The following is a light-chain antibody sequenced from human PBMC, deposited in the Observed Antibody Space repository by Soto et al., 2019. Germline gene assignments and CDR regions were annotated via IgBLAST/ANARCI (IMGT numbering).Light chain of an antibody. CDR2: AAS. V-gene: IGKV1D-16*01. Sequence: DIEMTQSPSSLFASVGDRVTITCRASHNVDNWVAWYQQKPEKAPKSLIYAASSLHSGVPLRFSGSGSGALFTLTTSNLQPEDFATYYCQQYVSYPRTFGQGTKVDIK. CDR1: HNVDNW. J-gene: IGKJ1*01. CDR3: QQYVSYPRT.